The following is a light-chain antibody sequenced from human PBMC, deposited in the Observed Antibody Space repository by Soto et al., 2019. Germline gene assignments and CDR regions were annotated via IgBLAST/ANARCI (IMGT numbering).Light chain of an antibody. CDR3: CSYAGSSTLWV. Sequence: QSALTQPASVSGSPGQSITISCTGTSSEVGSYNLVSWYQQHPGKAPKLMIYEGSKRPSGVSIRFSGSKSGNTASLTISGLQAEDEADYYCCSYAGSSTLWVFGGGTKLTVL. V-gene: IGLV2-23*03. CDR2: EGS. CDR1: SSEVGSYNL. J-gene: IGLJ3*02.